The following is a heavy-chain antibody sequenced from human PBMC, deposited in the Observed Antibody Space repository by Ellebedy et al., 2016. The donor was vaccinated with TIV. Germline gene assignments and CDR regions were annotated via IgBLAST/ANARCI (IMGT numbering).Heavy chain of an antibody. Sequence: GESLKISXAASGFTFSSYAMSWVRQAPGKGLEWVSAISGSGGSTYYADSVKGRFTISRDNSKNTLYLQVNSLRAEDTAFYYCARDVGYSGYDPRVWGQGTLVTVSS. V-gene: IGHV3-23*01. J-gene: IGHJ4*02. CDR2: ISGSGGST. D-gene: IGHD5-12*01. CDR1: GFTFSSYA. CDR3: ARDVGYSGYDPRV.